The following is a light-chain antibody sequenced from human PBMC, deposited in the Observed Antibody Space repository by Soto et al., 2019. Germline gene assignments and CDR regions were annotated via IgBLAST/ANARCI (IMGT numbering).Light chain of an antibody. CDR1: QSVGSN. J-gene: IGKJ1*01. V-gene: IGKV3-15*01. CDR2: GAS. Sequence: EIVMTQSPATLSVSPGERATLSCRARQSVGSNLAWYQQKPGQAPRLLIYGASTRATGIPARFSGSGSETEFTLTTSSLQAEDSAVYFCQQYNNWPTWTFGQGTKVDIK. CDR3: QQYNNWPTWT.